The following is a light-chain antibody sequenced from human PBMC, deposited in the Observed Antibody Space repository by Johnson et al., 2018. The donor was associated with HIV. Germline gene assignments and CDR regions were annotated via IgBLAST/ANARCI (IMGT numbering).Light chain of an antibody. CDR2: DNN. J-gene: IGLJ1*01. CDR3: GTWDSSLSADV. CDR1: SSNIGNNY. Sequence: QSVLTQPPSVSAAPGQKVTISCSGSSSNIGNNYVSWYQQLPGTAPKLLIYDNNKRPSGIPDRFYGSKSGTSATLGITGLQTGDEADYYCGTWDSSLSADVVGTGTKVT. V-gene: IGLV1-51*01.